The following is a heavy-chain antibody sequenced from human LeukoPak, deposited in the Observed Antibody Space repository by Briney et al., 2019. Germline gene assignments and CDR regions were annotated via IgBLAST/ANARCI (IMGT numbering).Heavy chain of an antibody. CDR3: ARHQDCSSTSCYSGDAFDI. D-gene: IGHD2-2*01. Sequence: SVKVSCKASGGTFSGYAISWVRQAPGQGLEWMGRIIPIFGTANYAQKLQGRVTITTDESTSTAYMELSSLRSEDTAVYYCARHQDCSSTSCYSGDAFDIWGQGTMVTVSS. CDR2: IIPIFGTA. J-gene: IGHJ3*02. CDR1: GGTFSGYA. V-gene: IGHV1-69*05.